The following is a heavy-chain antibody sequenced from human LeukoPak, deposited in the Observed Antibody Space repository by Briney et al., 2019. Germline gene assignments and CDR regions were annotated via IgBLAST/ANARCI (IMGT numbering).Heavy chain of an antibody. CDR2: ISSSGITL. J-gene: IGHJ4*02. D-gene: IGHD3-3*01. CDR3: ARETMTMSGVFY. Sequence: GGGLRLSCAASGFTFRRYEMNRGRQAPGKGREWRLYISSSGITLYNADSVKGRFTTSRDNAKNTQYLHMNRPSADNTALYYCARETMTMSGVFYWGQATMITASS. V-gene: IGHV3-48*03. CDR1: GFTFRRYE.